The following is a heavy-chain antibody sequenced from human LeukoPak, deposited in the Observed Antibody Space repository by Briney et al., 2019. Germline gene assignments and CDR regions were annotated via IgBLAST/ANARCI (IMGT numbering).Heavy chain of an antibody. CDR3: ARAPTYGGYVPYYYYMDV. CDR2: MNPNSGNP. D-gene: IGHD5-12*01. Sequence: GASVKVSCKASGYTFTSYDINWVRQATGQGLEWMGWMNPNSGNPGYAQKFQGRVTMTRNTSISTAYMELSSLRSEDPAVYYCARAPTYGGYVPYYYYMDVWGKGTTVTISS. V-gene: IGHV1-8*01. CDR1: GYTFTSYD. J-gene: IGHJ6*03.